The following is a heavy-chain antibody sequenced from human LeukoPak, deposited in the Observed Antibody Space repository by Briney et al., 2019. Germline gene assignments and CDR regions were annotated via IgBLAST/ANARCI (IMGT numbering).Heavy chain of an antibody. CDR1: GFTLSNYR. Sequence: GGSLRLSCAASGFTLSNYRMSGVRQAPGKGLEWVASIKQDGSEKYYVDSVKGRFTISRDNSKNTLYLQMNSLRAEDTAVYYCARGLPPDCWGQGTLVTVSS. J-gene: IGHJ4*02. CDR3: ARGLPPDC. V-gene: IGHV3-7*02. CDR2: IKQDGSEK. D-gene: IGHD5-12*01.